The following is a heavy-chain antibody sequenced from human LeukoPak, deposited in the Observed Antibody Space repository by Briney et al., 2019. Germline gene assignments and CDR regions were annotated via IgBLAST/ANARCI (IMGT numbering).Heavy chain of an antibody. Sequence: PSETLSLTCTVSGGSISSSSYYWGWIRQPPGKGLEWIGSIYYSGSTCYNPSLKSRVTISVDTSKNQFSLKLSSVTAADTAVYYCAREEGLRGYSYGFHWYFDLWGRGTLVTVSS. CDR1: GGSISSSSYY. V-gene: IGHV4-39*07. CDR2: IYYSGST. D-gene: IGHD5-18*01. J-gene: IGHJ2*01. CDR3: AREEGLRGYSYGFHWYFDL.